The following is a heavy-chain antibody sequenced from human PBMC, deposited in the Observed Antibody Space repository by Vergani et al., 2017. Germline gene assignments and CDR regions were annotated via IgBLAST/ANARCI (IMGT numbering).Heavy chain of an antibody. Sequence: VHLVESGGGLVQPGRSLRLSCSGSGFTLGDYAMTWVRQAPGKGLEWVSVIKSDGRTSYAESVRGRFTISRDTSRNAVYLQMNILRVEDTGVYYCTRSECSGTTCYGHYFDLWGHGILVTVSS. V-gene: IGHV3-66*02. CDR3: TRSECSGTTCYGHYFDL. CDR1: GFTLGDYA. CDR2: IKSDGRT. J-gene: IGHJ4*01. D-gene: IGHD2-15*01.